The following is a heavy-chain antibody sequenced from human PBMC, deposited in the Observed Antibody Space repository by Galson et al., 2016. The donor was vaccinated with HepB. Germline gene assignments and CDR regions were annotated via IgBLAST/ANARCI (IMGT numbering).Heavy chain of an antibody. CDR1: GFTFNSYA. V-gene: IGHV3-23*01. D-gene: IGHD1-14*01. CDR2: ISDNGRAT. J-gene: IGHJ4*02. CDR3: AKCPPGTRGSLDS. Sequence: SLRLSCAGSGFTFNSYAMNWVRQAPGKGLEWISLISDNGRATYYADPVRGRFSIARDNSKNTLHLQMNSLRADDTAVYYCAKCPPGTRGSLDSWGQGTLVTVSS.